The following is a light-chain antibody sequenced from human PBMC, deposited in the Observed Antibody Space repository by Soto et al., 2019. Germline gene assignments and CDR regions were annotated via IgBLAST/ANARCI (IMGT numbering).Light chain of an antibody. V-gene: IGKV3-15*01. CDR1: QSISDT. J-gene: IGKJ1*01. CDR2: GAS. Sequence: EIVMTQSPATLSVSPGGRATLSCRASQSISDTLAWYQQKPGQAPRLLIYGASTRATGIPARFSGSGSGTEFTLTISSLQSEDFAVYYCQQYNNWGTFGQGTKVDIK. CDR3: QQYNNWGT.